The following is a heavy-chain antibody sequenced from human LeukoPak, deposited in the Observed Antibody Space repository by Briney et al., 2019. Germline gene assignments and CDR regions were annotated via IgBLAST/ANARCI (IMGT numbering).Heavy chain of an antibody. J-gene: IGHJ4*02. Sequence: ASVKVSCKASGYTFTSYYMHWVRQAPGQGLEWMGIINPSGGSTSYAQKFQGRVAMTRDTSTSTVYMELSSLRSEDTAVYYCARELPDYGDYLAMFDYWGQGTLVTVSS. CDR1: GYTFTSYY. CDR3: ARELPDYGDYLAMFDY. CDR2: INPSGGST. V-gene: IGHV1-46*01. D-gene: IGHD4-17*01.